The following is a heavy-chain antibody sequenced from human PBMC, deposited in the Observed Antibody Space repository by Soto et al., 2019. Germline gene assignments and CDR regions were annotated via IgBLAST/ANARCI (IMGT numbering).Heavy chain of an antibody. D-gene: IGHD2-15*01. CDR3: TKYRRTDAEGYSFDY. CDR2: IYSDGTT. Sequence: LRLSCAPSGITVSAYYMSWVRQAPGEGLEWVSLIYSDGTTYYADSVKGRLTISRDDSKNTLYLQMSSLRVEDTAVYFCTKYRRTDAEGYSFDYWGQGALVTVSS. J-gene: IGHJ4*02. CDR1: GITVSAYY. V-gene: IGHV3-53*01.